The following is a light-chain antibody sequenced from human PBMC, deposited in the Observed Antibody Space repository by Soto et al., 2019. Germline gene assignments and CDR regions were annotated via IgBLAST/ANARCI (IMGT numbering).Light chain of an antibody. CDR1: QSVTNY. CDR2: EAS. Sequence: EIGITQSPAALSVSPGERATLSFRASQSVTNYLTWYQQKPGQAPRLLIYEASNRATGIPARFSGSGSGTDFTLTISNLEPEDFAVYYCQQRTYWPWTFGQGTKVDNK. CDR3: QQRTYWPWT. V-gene: IGKV3-11*01. J-gene: IGKJ1*01.